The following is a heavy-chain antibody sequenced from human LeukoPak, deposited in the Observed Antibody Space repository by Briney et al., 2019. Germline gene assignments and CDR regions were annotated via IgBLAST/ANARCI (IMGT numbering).Heavy chain of an antibody. J-gene: IGHJ4*02. V-gene: IGHV3-64*01. CDR2: ISTNGGST. CDR1: SFTFSRYA. CDR3: AVAYSGYDWKGGFDY. D-gene: IGHD5-12*01. Sequence: PGGSLRLSGAASSFTFSRYAFHWVRQAPGKGLEYVSSISTNGGSTYYANSVKGRFTISRDNSKKTLFLQLGSLRAEDMAVYYCAVAYSGYDWKGGFDYWGQGTLVTVSS.